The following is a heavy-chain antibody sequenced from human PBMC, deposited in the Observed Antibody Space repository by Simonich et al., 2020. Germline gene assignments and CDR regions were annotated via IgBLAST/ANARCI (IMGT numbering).Heavy chain of an antibody. CDR3: AHKLSGWFGERDAFDI. J-gene: IGHJ3*02. CDR2: IYWDDDK. CDR1: GFSLSTSGVG. Sequence: QITLKESGPTLVKPTQTLTLTCTFSGFSLSTSGVGVGWIRQPPGKALEWLALIYWDDDKRYSPSLKSRLTITKDTSKNQVVLTMTNMDPVDTAIYYCAHKLSGWFGERDAFDIWGQGTMVTVSS. V-gene: IGHV2-5*02. D-gene: IGHD3-10*01.